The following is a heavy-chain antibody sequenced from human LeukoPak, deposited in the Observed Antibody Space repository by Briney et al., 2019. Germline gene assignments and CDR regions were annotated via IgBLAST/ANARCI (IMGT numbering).Heavy chain of an antibody. CDR3: ARDTSCSGGSCYFGFQH. CDR2: IKQDGSEK. J-gene: IGHJ1*01. Sequence: PGGSLRLSCTASGFTFNSYWMSWVRQAPGKGLEWVVNIKQDGSEKHYVDSVQGRFTISRDNAKNSLYLQMNTLRAEDTAVYYCARDTSCSGGSCYFGFQHWGQGTLVTVSS. D-gene: IGHD2-15*01. V-gene: IGHV3-7*01. CDR1: GFTFNSYW.